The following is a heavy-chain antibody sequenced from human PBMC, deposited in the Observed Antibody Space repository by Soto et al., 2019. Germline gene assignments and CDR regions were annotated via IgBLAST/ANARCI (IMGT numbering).Heavy chain of an antibody. V-gene: IGHV5-51*01. CDR2: IYPGDSET. D-gene: IGHD6-19*01. CDR3: ATPYISAWYG. CDR1: GYSFTTFW. Sequence: PGESLKLSCKGSGYSFTTFWIGWVRQMPGKGLEWMGTIYPGDSETRYSPSFQGQVTITADKSISTAYLQWSSLKASDTAMYYCATPYISAWYGWGQGTLVTVSS. J-gene: IGHJ4*02.